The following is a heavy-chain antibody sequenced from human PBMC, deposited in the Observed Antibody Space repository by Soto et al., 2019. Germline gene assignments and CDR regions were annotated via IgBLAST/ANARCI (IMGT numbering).Heavy chain of an antibody. D-gene: IGHD2-8*01. Sequence: GGSLRLSCAASGFTFSSYGMHWVRQAPGKGLEWVAVISYDGSNKYYADSVKGRFTISRDNSKNTLYLQMNSLRAEDTAVYYCAKDRGYIVLMVYALTYGMDVWGQGTTVTVSS. V-gene: IGHV3-30*18. J-gene: IGHJ6*02. CDR3: AKDRGYIVLMVYALTYGMDV. CDR1: GFTFSSYG. CDR2: ISYDGSNK.